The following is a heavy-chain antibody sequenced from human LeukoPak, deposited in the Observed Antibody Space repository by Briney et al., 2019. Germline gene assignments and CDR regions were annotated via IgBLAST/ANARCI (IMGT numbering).Heavy chain of an antibody. CDR3: AKHLYYDSGAYHTLSSFDY. D-gene: IGHD3-22*01. CDR1: GFTFSNYA. J-gene: IGHJ4*02. V-gene: IGHV3-23*01. CDR2: ISGSGGST. Sequence: GGSLRLSCAASGFTFSNYAMSWVRQAPGKGQEWVSVISGSGGSTYYTDSVKGRFTISRGNSKNTLYVQMNSLRAEDTAVYYCAKHLYYDSGAYHTLSSFDYWGQGTLVTVSS.